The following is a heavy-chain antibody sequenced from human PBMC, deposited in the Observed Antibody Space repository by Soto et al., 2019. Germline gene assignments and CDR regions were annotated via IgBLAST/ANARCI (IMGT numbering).Heavy chain of an antibody. CDR3: AKDDWYYYDSSGHRTYYYYGMDV. D-gene: IGHD3-22*01. CDR1: GFTFSSYG. J-gene: IGHJ6*02. CDR2: ISYDGSNK. V-gene: IGHV3-30*18. Sequence: GGSLRLSCAASGFTFSSYGMHWVRQAPGKGLEWVAVISYDGSNKYYADSVKGRFTISRDNSKNTLYLQMNSLRAEDTAVYYCAKDDWYYYDSSGHRTYYYYGMDVWGQGTTVTVSS.